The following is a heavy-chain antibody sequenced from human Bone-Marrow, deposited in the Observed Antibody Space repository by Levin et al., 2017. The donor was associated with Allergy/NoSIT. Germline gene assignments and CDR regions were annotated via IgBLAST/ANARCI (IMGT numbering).Heavy chain of an antibody. J-gene: IGHJ4*02. CDR2: MFFSGQT. D-gene: IGHD6-13*01. CDR3: ARVKRSASSWPFDF. Sequence: SCTVSDASISSHYWTWIRQPPGKGLEWIGYMFFSGQTNYNPSLRGRVTISADMSKSQLSLKLTSVTAADTAVYYCARVKRSASSWPFDFWGQGTLVTVSS. V-gene: IGHV4-59*11. CDR1: DASISSHY.